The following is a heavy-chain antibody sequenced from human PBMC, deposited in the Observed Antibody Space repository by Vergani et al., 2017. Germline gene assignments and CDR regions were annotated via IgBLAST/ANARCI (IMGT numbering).Heavy chain of an antibody. V-gene: IGHV1-2*02. CDR3: AREYYGSGSYNYLDY. Sequence: QVQLVQSGAEVKKPGASVKVSCKASGYTFTGYYMHWVRQAPGQGLEWMGWINPNSGGTNYAQKFQGRVTMTRDTSISTAYMELSRLRSDDTAVYYCAREYYGSGSYNYLDYWGQGTLVTVSS. J-gene: IGHJ4*02. CDR2: INPNSGGT. D-gene: IGHD3-10*01. CDR1: GYTFTGYY.